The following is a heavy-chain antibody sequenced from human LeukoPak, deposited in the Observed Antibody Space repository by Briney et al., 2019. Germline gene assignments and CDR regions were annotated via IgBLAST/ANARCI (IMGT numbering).Heavy chain of an antibody. J-gene: IGHJ3*02. CDR1: GFTFSSYS. Sequence: GGSLRLSCAASGFTFSSYSMNWVRQAPGKGLEWVSYISSSSSTIYYADSVKGRFTISRDNAKNSLYLQMNSLRAEDTAVYYCARGEDIVVVVAADPTNDAFDIWGQGTMVTVSS. D-gene: IGHD2-15*01. CDR2: ISSSSSTI. CDR3: ARGEDIVVVVAADPTNDAFDI. V-gene: IGHV3-48*04.